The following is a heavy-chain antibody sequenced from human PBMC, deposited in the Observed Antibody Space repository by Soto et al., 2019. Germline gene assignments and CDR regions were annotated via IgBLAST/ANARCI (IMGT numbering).Heavy chain of an antibody. J-gene: IGHJ4*02. Sequence: QVQLQQWGAGLLKPSETLSLTCAVYGGSFSGYYWTWIRQSPEKGLEWIGEGNHSGTTYYNPSLKNRVTISVHTPKNQFSLKMSSVTAADTAVYSCARGIGYCSSINCYSSRRLRFDSWGQGTLVTVSS. CDR2: GNHSGTT. CDR3: ARGIGYCSSINCYSSRRLRFDS. D-gene: IGHD2-2*01. V-gene: IGHV4-34*01. CDR1: GGSFSGYY.